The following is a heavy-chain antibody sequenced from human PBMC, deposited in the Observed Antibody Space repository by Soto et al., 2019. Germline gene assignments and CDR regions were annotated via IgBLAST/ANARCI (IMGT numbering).Heavy chain of an antibody. V-gene: IGHV4-59*08. Sequence: QVQLQESGPGLVQPSETLSLTCTVSGGSITGYYWSWIRQPPGKGPEWIGNIHYSGSTNYNPSLKPRVPISVDRSKRQYALRLSSVTAAATAVYYCASHSYYGHPLRFDPWGQGTLVTVSS. CDR2: IHYSGST. CDR1: GGSITGYY. CDR3: ASHSYYGHPLRFDP. J-gene: IGHJ5*02. D-gene: IGHD3-3*01.